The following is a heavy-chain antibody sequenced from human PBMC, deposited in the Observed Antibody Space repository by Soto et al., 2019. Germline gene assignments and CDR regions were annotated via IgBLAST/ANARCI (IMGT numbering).Heavy chain of an antibody. Sequence: SETLSLTCTVSGGSISSGGYYWSWIRQHPGKGLEWIGYIYYSGSTYYNPSLKSRVTISVDTSKNQFSLKLSSVTAADTAVYYCARGDILTGYYFDYWGQGTLVTVPQ. CDR1: GGSISSGGYY. CDR2: IYYSGST. J-gene: IGHJ4*02. CDR3: ARGDILTGYYFDY. V-gene: IGHV4-31*03. D-gene: IGHD3-9*01.